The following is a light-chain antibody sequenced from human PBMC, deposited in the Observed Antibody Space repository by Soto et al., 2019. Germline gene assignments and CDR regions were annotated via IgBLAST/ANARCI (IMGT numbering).Light chain of an antibody. CDR1: QSLLHSTGRYY. J-gene: IGKJ4*01. CDR3: IRALQTPFT. Sequence: DLVMTQSPLSLPVTPGEPASISCRSSQSLLHSTGRYYLDWYLQKPGQSPQLLIYLGSHRASGVPDRFSGRGSGTDFTLTISRVEAEDVGIYYCIRALQTPFTVGGGTRVEIK. CDR2: LGS. V-gene: IGKV2-28*01.